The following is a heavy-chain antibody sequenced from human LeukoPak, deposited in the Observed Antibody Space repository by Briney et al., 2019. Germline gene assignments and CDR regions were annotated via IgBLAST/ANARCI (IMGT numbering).Heavy chain of an antibody. V-gene: IGHV4-31*03. CDR1: GGFISSGGYY. J-gene: IGHJ3*02. CDR3: ARGEFGDYELADAFDI. D-gene: IGHD4-17*01. CDR2: IYYSGST. Sequence: PSQTLSLTCTVSGGFISSGGYYWSWIRQHPGKGLEWIGYIYYSGSTYYNPSLKSRVTISVDTSKNQFSLKLSSVTAADTAVYYCARGEFGDYELADAFDIWGQGTMVTVSS.